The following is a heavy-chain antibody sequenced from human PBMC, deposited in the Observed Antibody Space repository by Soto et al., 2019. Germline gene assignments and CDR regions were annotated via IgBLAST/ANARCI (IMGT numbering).Heavy chain of an antibody. J-gene: IGHJ4*02. Sequence: EVQLVESGGGLVQPGGSLRLSCAASRFTFSSYWMSWVRQAPGKGLEWVANIKQDGSEKYYVDSVKGRFTISRDNAKNSLYLQMNSLRAEDTAVYYCAREYDFWSGYFFDYWGQGTLVTVSS. CDR1: RFTFSSYW. CDR2: IKQDGSEK. D-gene: IGHD3-3*01. V-gene: IGHV3-7*05. CDR3: AREYDFWSGYFFDY.